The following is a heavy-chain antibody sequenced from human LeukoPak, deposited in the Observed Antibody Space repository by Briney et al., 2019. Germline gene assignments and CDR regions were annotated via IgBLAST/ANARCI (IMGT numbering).Heavy chain of an antibody. V-gene: IGHV3-49*04. J-gene: IGHJ6*04. Sequence: PGGSLRLSCTASGFTFGDYAMSWVRQAPGKGLEWVGFIRSKAYGGTTEYAASVKDRFTISRDDSKSIAYLQMNSLKTEDTAVYYCTPGVVAATGNYYGMDVWGKGTTVTVSS. D-gene: IGHD2-15*01. CDR3: TPGVVAATGNYYGMDV. CDR1: GFTFGDYA. CDR2: IRSKAYGGTT.